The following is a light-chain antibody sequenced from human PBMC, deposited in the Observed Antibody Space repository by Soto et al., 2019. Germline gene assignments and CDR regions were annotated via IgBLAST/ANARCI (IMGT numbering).Light chain of an antibody. CDR3: SSYTSSSIPYV. CDR1: SSNIGAGYD. Sequence: QSVLTQPPSVSGAPGQRVTISCTGSSSNIGAGYDVPWYQQLPGTAPKLLIYDNSNRPSGVSNRFSGSKSGNTASLTISGLQAEDEADYYCSSYTSSSIPYVFGTGTKVTVL. CDR2: DNS. J-gene: IGLJ1*01. V-gene: IGLV1-40*01.